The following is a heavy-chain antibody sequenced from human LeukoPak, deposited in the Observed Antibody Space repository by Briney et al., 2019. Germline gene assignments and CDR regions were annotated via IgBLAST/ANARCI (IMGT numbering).Heavy chain of an antibody. CDR2: IYSGGNT. D-gene: IGHD6-6*01. CDR1: GLIVGSNY. Sequence: GGSLRLSCAASGLIVGSNYMSWVRQAPGMGLEWVSVIYSGGNTYYADSMKGRFIISRDNSKNMLYLQMDSLRVEDTAVYYCVRHYSSSSPATGYYYMDVWGKGTTVTVSS. J-gene: IGHJ6*03. CDR3: VRHYSSSSPATGYYYMDV. V-gene: IGHV3-53*01.